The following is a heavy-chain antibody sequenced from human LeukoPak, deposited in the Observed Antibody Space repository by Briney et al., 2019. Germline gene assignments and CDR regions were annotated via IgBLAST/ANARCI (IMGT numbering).Heavy chain of an antibody. D-gene: IGHD3-3*01. CDR1: GGTFSSYA. CDR2: TIPIFGTA. CDR3: ARAGKIWSGYYTPTPNWFDP. Sequence: SVKVSCKASGGTFSSYAISWVRQAPGQGLEWMGGTIPIFGTANYAQKFQGRVTITTDESTSTAYMELSSLRSEDTAVYYCARAGKIWSGYYTPTPNWFDPWGQGTLVTVSS. V-gene: IGHV1-69*05. J-gene: IGHJ5*02.